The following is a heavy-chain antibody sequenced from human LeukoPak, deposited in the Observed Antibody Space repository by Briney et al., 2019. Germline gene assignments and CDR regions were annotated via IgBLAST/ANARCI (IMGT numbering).Heavy chain of an antibody. V-gene: IGHV3-30*18. D-gene: IGHD3-3*01. J-gene: IGHJ4*02. CDR1: GFTFSSCG. CDR2: ISYDGSNK. CDR3: AKDMTQFWSGPDY. Sequence: PGGSLRLSCTASGFTFSSCGMHWVRQAPGKGLEWVTVISYDGSNKYFADSVKGRFTISRDNSKNTLFLQMNSLRAEDTAVYYCAKDMTQFWSGPDYWGQGTLVTVSS.